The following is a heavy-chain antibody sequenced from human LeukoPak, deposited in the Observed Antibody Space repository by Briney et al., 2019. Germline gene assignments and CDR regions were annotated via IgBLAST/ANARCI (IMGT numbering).Heavy chain of an antibody. V-gene: IGHV4-39*07. J-gene: IGHJ4*02. Sequence: SETLSLTCTVSSGSISSTSYYWGWIRQPPGLGLEWIGSMYYSGSTYYNPSLKSRVTISVDTSKSQFSLKLSSVTAADTAVYYCAREMRSPRGGFDYWDQGTLVTVSS. CDR1: SGSISSTSYY. D-gene: IGHD3-10*01. CDR3: AREMRSPRGGFDY. CDR2: MYYSGST.